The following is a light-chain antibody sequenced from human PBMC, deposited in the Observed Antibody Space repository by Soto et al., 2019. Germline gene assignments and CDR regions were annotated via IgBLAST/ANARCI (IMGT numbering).Light chain of an antibody. Sequence: NFMLTQAHSVSESPGKTVTISCTRSSGSIARNYVQWYQQRPGSAPTTLIYEDNQRPSGVPDRFSGSIDSSSNSASLTISGLKTEDEADYYCQSYDSSNPVVFGGGTKLTVL. CDR3: QSYDSSNPVV. V-gene: IGLV6-57*04. CDR2: EDN. CDR1: SGSIARNY. J-gene: IGLJ2*01.